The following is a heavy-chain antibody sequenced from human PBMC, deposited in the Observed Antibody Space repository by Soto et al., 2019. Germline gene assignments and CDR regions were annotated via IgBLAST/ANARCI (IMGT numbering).Heavy chain of an antibody. J-gene: IGHJ2*01. Sequence: EVQLVESGGGLVQPGGSLRLSCAASGFTFSSYWMSWVRQAPGKGLEWVANIKQDGSEKYYVDSVKGRFTISRDNAKNSLYLQMNSLSAEDTAVYYCARGDYEFADWYFDLWGRGTLVTVSS. V-gene: IGHV3-7*01. CDR1: GFTFSSYW. D-gene: IGHD4-17*01. CDR3: ARGDYEFADWYFDL. CDR2: IKQDGSEK.